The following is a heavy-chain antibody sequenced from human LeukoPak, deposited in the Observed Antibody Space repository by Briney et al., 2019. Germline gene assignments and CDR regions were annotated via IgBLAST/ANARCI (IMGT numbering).Heavy chain of an antibody. CDR1: GFTFNTFP. Sequence: PGGSLRLSCAASGFTFNTFPMHWVRQAPGEGLEWVALISFDGNDKYYPESVKGRIIVSRDNSKNMLYLQINSLKPEDTAVYYCARDSPAFAAFDIWGQGTMVTVSS. J-gene: IGHJ3*02. CDR3: ARDSPAFAAFDI. V-gene: IGHV3-30-3*01. CDR2: ISFDGNDK. D-gene: IGHD2-2*01.